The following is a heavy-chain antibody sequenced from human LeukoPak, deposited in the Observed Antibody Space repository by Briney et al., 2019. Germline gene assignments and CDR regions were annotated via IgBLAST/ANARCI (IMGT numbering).Heavy chain of an antibody. CDR2: ISGRSSYI. J-gene: IGHJ4*02. D-gene: IGHD6-13*01. CDR3: AGHHQAYSRTY. V-gene: IGHV3-21*01. CDR1: GFTFSSYS. Sequence: GGSLRLSCAASGFTFSSYSMNWVRQAPGKGLEWVSSISGRSSYICYADSVKGRFTISRDNAKNTLYLQMNSLRVDDTAVYYCAGHHQAYSRTYWGQGTLVTVSS.